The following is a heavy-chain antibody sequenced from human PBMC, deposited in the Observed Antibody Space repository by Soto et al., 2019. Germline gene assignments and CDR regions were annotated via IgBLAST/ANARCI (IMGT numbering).Heavy chain of an antibody. CDR3: AREKQEKDGRGYYYYYMDV. Sequence: QPGGSLRLSCAASGFTFSSYDMHWVRQATGKGLEWVSAIGTAGDTYYPGSVKGRFTISRENAKNSLYLQMNSLRAGDTAVYYCAREKQEKDGRGYYYYYMDVWGKGTTVTVSS. D-gene: IGHD2-15*01. V-gene: IGHV3-13*01. CDR1: GFTFSSYD. J-gene: IGHJ6*03. CDR2: IGTAGDT.